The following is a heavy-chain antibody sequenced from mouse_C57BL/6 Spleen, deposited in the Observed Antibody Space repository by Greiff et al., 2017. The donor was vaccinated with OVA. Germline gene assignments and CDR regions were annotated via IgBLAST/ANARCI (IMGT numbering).Heavy chain of an antibody. V-gene: IGHV1-81*01. CDR2: IYPRSGNT. D-gene: IGHD1-1*01. J-gene: IGHJ4*01. Sequence: VQLQQSGAELARPGASVKLSCKASGYTFTSYGISWVKQRTGQGLEWIGEIYPRSGNTYYNEKFKSKATLTADKSSSTAYMELRSLTSEDSAVYFCARGYYGSSLYAMDYWGQGTSVTVSS. CDR3: ARGYYGSSLYAMDY. CDR1: GYTFTSYG.